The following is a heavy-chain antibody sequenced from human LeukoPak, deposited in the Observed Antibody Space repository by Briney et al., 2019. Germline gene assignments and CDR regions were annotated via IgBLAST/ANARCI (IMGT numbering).Heavy chain of an antibody. Sequence: SETLSLTCTVSGGSISSSTFYWAWIRQPPGKALEWIGSIYYRGSTYYNPSLKSRVSISADTSKNQFSLRLSSVTAADTAVYYCARVATLGGVIVLGYFDCWGQGTLVAVSS. CDR2: IYYRGST. D-gene: IGHD3-16*02. V-gene: IGHV4-39*07. CDR3: ARVATLGGVIVLGYFDC. J-gene: IGHJ4*02. CDR1: GGSISSSTFY.